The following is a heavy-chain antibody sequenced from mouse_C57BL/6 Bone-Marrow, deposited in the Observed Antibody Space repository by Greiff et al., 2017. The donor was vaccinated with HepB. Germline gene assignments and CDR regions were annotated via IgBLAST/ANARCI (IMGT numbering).Heavy chain of an antibody. V-gene: IGHV1-72*01. J-gene: IGHJ4*01. Sequence: VQLQQPGAELVKPGASVKLSCKASGYTFTSYWMHWVKQRPGRGLEWIGRIDPNSGGTKYNEKFKSKATLTVDKPSSTAYMQLSSLTSEDSAVYYCARSGPTSAITTVVAKMDYWGQGTSVTVSS. CDR1: GYTFTSYW. CDR3: ARSGPTSAITTVVAKMDY. D-gene: IGHD1-1*01. CDR2: IDPNSGGT.